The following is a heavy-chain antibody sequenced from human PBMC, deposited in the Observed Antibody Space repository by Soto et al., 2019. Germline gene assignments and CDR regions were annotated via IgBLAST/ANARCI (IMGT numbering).Heavy chain of an antibody. J-gene: IGHJ4*02. CDR3: ARDDVAAAGTSG. D-gene: IGHD6-13*01. V-gene: IGHV3-66*01. CDR2: IYSGGST. CDR1: GFTVSSNY. Sequence: GGSLRLSCAASGFTVSSNYMSWVRQAPGKGLEWVSVIYSGGSTYYADSVKGRFTISRDNSKNTLYLQMNSLRAEDTAVYYCARDDVAAAGTSGWGQGTLVTVSS.